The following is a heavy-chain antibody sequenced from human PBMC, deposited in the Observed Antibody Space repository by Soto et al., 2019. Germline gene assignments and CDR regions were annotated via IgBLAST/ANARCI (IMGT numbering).Heavy chain of an antibody. V-gene: IGHV3-23*01. D-gene: IGHD1-20*01. Sequence: GPQRLSYTASGVTFSSFGMTWIRQTPGKGLDWVAAIGGSGDNAYYADSVKGRFTISRDNFRNTLYLQMNSLRAEDTAVYYCAKEFHSWNYFDYWGQGTLVTVSS. J-gene: IGHJ4*02. CDR1: GVTFSSFG. CDR3: AKEFHSWNYFDY. CDR2: IGGSGDNA.